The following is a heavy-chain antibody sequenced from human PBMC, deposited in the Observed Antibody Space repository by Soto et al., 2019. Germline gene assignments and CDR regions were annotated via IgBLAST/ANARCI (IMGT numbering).Heavy chain of an antibody. CDR1: GFTFSSYG. Sequence: QVQLVESGGGVVQPGRSLRLSCAASGFTFSSYGMHWVRQAPGKGLEWVAVISYDGSNKYYADSVKGRFTISRDNSKNTVYLQMNSLRAEDTAVYYCGKGAYSGSYLDYWVQGTLVTVSS. CDR3: GKGAYSGSYLDY. V-gene: IGHV3-30*18. CDR2: ISYDGSNK. D-gene: IGHD1-26*01. J-gene: IGHJ4*02.